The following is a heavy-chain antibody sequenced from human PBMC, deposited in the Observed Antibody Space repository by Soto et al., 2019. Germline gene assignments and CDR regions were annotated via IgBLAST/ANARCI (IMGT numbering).Heavy chain of an antibody. V-gene: IGHV4-61*08. CDR3: ERVSSSWGPVRYFDY. CDR1: GGSISSGGYY. Sequence: SETLSLTCTVSGGSISSGGYYWSWIRQHPGKVLEWIVYIYYSGSTNYNPSLKSRVTISLDTSNNQFSLKLSSVTDADTAVYCCERVSSSWGPVRYFDYWGQGTLVTVSS. CDR2: IYYSGST. J-gene: IGHJ4*02. D-gene: IGHD6-13*01.